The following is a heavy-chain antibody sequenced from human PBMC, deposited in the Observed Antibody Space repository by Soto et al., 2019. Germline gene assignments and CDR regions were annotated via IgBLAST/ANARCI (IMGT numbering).Heavy chain of an antibody. D-gene: IGHD3-22*01. CDR2: INTGNGNT. Sequence: ASVKVSCKASGYTFTFYAMHWVRQAPGQRLEWMGWINTGNGNTKYSQKFQGRVTITRDTSASTAYMELSSLRSDDTAVYYCARGPYYDSSGYYLQPYYYGMDVWGQGTTVTVSS. CDR3: ARGPYYDSSGYYLQPYYYGMDV. J-gene: IGHJ6*02. CDR1: GYTFTFYA. V-gene: IGHV1-3*04.